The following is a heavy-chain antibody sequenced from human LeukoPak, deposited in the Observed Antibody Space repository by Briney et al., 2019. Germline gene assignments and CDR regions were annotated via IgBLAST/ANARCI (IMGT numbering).Heavy chain of an antibody. D-gene: IGHD3-16*01. CDR1: GGSISSGSYY. Sequence: SQTLSLTCTVSGGSISSGSYYWSWIRQPAGKGLDWIGRIYTTGSTNYNPSLKSRVTISVDTSKNQFSLNLTSVTAADTAVYYCARFTPQGYGWGGYNRFDPWGQGTLVTVSS. CDR2: IYTTGST. CDR3: ARFTPQGYGWGGYNRFDP. J-gene: IGHJ5*02. V-gene: IGHV4-61*02.